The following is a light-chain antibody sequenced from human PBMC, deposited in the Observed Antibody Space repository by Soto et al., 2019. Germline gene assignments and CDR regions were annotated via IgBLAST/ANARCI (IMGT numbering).Light chain of an antibody. CDR3: SSYTSSSIVYV. Sequence: QSALTQPASVSGSPGQSITISCTGTSSDVGGYNYVSWYQQHPGKAPKLMIYEVSNRPSGVSNRFSGSKSGNTASLTISGLQAEDEDYHYCSSYTSSSIVYVFWTGTKLTVL. J-gene: IGLJ1*01. CDR2: EVS. CDR1: SSDVGGYNY. V-gene: IGLV2-14*01.